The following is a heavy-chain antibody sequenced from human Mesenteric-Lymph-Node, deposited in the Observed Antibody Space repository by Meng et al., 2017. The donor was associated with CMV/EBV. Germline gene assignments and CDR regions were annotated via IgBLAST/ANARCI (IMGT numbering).Heavy chain of an antibody. D-gene: IGHD3-3*01. CDR1: GGSLSGYY. V-gene: IGHV4-34*01. CDR3: VRGSVGTIFAVVITDYYYGMDV. CDR2: INHSGSS. Sequence: SETLSLTCAVYGGSLSGYYWSWIRQPPGKGLEWIGEINHSGSSNYNPSLKSRVTISVDTSTNQLSLKLSSVTAADTAVYYCVRGSVGTIFAVVITDYYYGMDVWGQGTTVTVSS. J-gene: IGHJ6*02.